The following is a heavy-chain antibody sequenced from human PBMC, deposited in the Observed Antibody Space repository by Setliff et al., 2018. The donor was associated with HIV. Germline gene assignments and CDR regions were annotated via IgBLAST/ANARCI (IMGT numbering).Heavy chain of an antibody. V-gene: IGHV4-30-2*03. J-gene: IGHJ3*02. CDR1: GGSISSGGYS. D-gene: IGHD3-10*02. CDR2: IYHSGST. Sequence: PSQTLSLTCAVSGGSISSGGYSWNWIRQPPGKGLEWIGYIYHSGSTFYNLSLKSRVTISVDTSKNQFSLKLTSVTAADTAVYYCARHVPGTRDASDIWGQGTMVTVSS. CDR3: ARHVPGTRDASDI.